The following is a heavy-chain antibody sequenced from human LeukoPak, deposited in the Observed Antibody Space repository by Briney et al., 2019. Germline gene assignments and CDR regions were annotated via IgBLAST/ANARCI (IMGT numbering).Heavy chain of an antibody. CDR3: ARDVRHRYCSSTSCYRGWFDP. Sequence: SVKVSCKASGGTFSSYAISWVRQAPGQGLEWMGGIIPFFGTAIYAQKFQGRVTITADESTSTAYMELSSLRSEDTAVYYCARDVRHRYCSSTSCYRGWFDPWGQGTLVTVSS. D-gene: IGHD2-2*01. J-gene: IGHJ5*02. V-gene: IGHV1-69*13. CDR1: GGTFSSYA. CDR2: IIPFFGTA.